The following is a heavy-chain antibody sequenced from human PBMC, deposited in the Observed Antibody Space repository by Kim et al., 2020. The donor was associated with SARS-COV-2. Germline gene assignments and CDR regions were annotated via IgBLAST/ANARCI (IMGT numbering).Heavy chain of an antibody. CDR2: IDYSGST. Sequence: SETLSLTCTVSGASISSGGYYWSWIRQHQGKGLEWIAYIDYSGSTDDNPSVKSRLIISLDKSKNQISLKLSSVTAADTAVYYCVRGRRDGYNYFDYWGQGTRVTVSS. CDR1: GASISSGGYY. J-gene: IGHJ4*02. D-gene: IGHD5-12*01. V-gene: IGHV4-31*03. CDR3: VRGRRDGYNYFDY.